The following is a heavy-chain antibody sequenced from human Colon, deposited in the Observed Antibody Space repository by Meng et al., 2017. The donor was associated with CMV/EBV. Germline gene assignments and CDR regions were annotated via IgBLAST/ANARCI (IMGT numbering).Heavy chain of an antibody. CDR1: GYTFTSYD. V-gene: IGHV1-8*01. CDR2: MNPNSGNT. Sequence: ASVKVSCKASGYTFTSYDINWVRQATGQGLEWVGWMNPNSGNTGYAQKFQGGVTMTRNTSISTAYMELSSLRSEDTAVYYCARGAGGYCSGGSCYGHGYWGQGTLVTVSS. J-gene: IGHJ4*02. CDR3: ARGAGGYCSGGSCYGHGY. D-gene: IGHD2-15*01.